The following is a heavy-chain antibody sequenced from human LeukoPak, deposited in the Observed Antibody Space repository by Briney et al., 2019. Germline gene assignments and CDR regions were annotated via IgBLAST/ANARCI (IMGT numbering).Heavy chain of an antibody. V-gene: IGHV6-1*01. CDR2: TYYRSKWYN. D-gene: IGHD6-13*01. CDR3: ARDLVAAAGLYYYYYMDV. J-gene: IGHJ6*03. CDR1: GDSVSSNSAA. Sequence: SQTLSLTCAISGDSVSSNSAAWNWIRQSPSRGLEWLGRTYYRSKWYNDYAVSVKSRITINPDTSKNQFSLQLNSVTPEDTAVYYCARDLVAAAGLYYYYYMDVWGKGTTVTVSS.